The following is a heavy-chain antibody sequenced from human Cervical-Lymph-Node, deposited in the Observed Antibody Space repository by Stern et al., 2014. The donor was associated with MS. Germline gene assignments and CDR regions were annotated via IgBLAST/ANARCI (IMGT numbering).Heavy chain of an antibody. CDR1: GYNFDTYW. D-gene: IGHD3-16*01. CDR2: LYPGDSDT. V-gene: IGHV5-51*01. Sequence: VQLVESGAEVKNPGESLRISCKGSGYNFDTYWIGWVRQMPGKGLEWMGILYPGDSDTRYSPSFQGQVTISADKSIDTAYLQWSSLKASDTAMYYCAREGARSLDVWGQGTTVTVSS. CDR3: AREGARSLDV. J-gene: IGHJ6*02.